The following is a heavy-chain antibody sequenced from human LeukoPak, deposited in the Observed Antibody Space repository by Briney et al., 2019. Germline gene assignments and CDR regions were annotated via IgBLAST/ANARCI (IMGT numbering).Heavy chain of an antibody. CDR3: ATRRRGPGSDVYYYAMDV. V-gene: IGHV3-23*01. Sequence: GGSLRLSCEGSGFTFSNHAMSWVRQAPGNGLGWVSGISGAGGSIYYADSVRGRFTISRDNSKNTLYMQVNSLRAEDTAVYYCATRRRGPGSDVYYYAMDVWGQGTTVTVSS. J-gene: IGHJ6*02. CDR1: GFTFSNHA. D-gene: IGHD2-15*01. CDR2: ISGAGGSI.